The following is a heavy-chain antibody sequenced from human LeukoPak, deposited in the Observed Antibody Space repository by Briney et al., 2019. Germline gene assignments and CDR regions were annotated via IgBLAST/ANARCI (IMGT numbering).Heavy chain of an antibody. V-gene: IGHV3-9*01. D-gene: IGHD6-13*01. J-gene: IGHJ4*02. Sequence: PGGSLRLSCAASGFTFDDYAMHWVRHAPGKGLEWVSGISWNSGSIGYADSVKGRFTISRDNAKNSLYLQMNSLRAEDTALYYCAKGLAAAGTIDYWGQGTLVTVSS. CDR3: AKGLAAAGTIDY. CDR2: ISWNSGSI. CDR1: GFTFDDYA.